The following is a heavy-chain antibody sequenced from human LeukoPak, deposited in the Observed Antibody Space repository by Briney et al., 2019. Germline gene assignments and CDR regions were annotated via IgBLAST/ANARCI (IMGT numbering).Heavy chain of an antibody. V-gene: IGHV3-21*01. CDR1: GFRFSSYS. D-gene: IGHD6-19*01. Sequence: GGSLRLSCAASGFRFSSYSMNWVRQAPGKGLEWVSSMSSTSNYIYYADSVKGRFTISRDNAKNSLYLQMNSLRVEDTAVYYCAKDLTGYSSLNWFDPWGQGTLVTVSS. CDR2: MSSTSNYI. CDR3: AKDLTGYSSLNWFDP. J-gene: IGHJ5*02.